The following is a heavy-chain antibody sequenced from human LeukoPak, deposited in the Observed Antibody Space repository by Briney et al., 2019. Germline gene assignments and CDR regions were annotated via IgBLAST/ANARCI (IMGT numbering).Heavy chain of an antibody. CDR3: ARDSCGGGGCHYWYFDL. J-gene: IGHJ2*01. CDR2: IHPNSGDT. D-gene: IGHD6-19*01. Sequence: ASVKVSCKASGYTFTGYYLHRVRQAPGQGLEWMGWIHPNSGDTKFAQKFQGRVTMTRDTSINTASMELSSLKPDDTAVYYCARDSCGGGGCHYWYFDLWGRGTLVTVSS. CDR1: GYTFTGYY. V-gene: IGHV1-2*02.